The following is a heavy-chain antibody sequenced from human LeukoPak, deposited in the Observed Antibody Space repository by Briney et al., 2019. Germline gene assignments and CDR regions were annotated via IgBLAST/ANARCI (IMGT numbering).Heavy chain of an antibody. CDR1: GGSISSGGYY. Sequence: SQTLSLTCTVSGGSISSGGYYWSWIRQPPGKGLEWIGYIYHSGSTYYNPSLKSRVTISVDRSKNQFSLKLSSVTAADTAVYFCARVVGSGSYYFGYYFDYWGQGTLVTVSS. J-gene: IGHJ4*02. CDR2: IYHSGST. CDR3: ARVVGSGSYYFGYYFDY. V-gene: IGHV4-30-2*01. D-gene: IGHD3-10*01.